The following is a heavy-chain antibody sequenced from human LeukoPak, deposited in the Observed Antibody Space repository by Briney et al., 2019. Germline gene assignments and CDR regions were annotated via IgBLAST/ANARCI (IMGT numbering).Heavy chain of an antibody. D-gene: IGHD1-26*01. Sequence: TSETLSLTCTVSGDSISSSSYYWGWIRQPPGKGPEWVASIYYTGSTYYNPSLKSRVTISVDRSNNQFSLKLTSVTAADTAVYYCASWKQVGYFDYWGQGTLVTVSS. V-gene: IGHV4-39*07. CDR2: IYYTGST. CDR1: GDSISSSSYY. CDR3: ASWKQVGYFDY. J-gene: IGHJ4*02.